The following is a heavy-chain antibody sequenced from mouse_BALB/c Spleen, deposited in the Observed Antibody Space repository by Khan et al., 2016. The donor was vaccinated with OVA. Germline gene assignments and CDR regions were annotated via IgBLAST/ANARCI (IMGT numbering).Heavy chain of an antibody. D-gene: IGHD1-1*01. V-gene: IGHV1S41*01. J-gene: IGHJ4*01. CDR1: DYTFTSYW. CDR3: ARSDYYGSGLYAMDD. Sequence: DLVKPGASVKLSCKASDYTFTSYWINWIKQRPGQGLEWIGRIAPGSGSTCYGKMFKAKTILTVDTSSRTAYIQVISLSSEDSAGYFCARSDYYGSGLYAMDDWGQGTSVTVSS. CDR2: IAPGSGST.